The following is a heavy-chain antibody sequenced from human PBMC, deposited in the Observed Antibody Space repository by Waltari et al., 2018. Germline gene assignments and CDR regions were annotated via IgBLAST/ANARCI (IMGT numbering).Heavy chain of an antibody. Sequence: QVQLQQWGAGLLKPSETLSLTCAVYGGSFSGYYWSWIRQPPGKGLEWIGEINHSGSTNYNPSLKSRVTISVDTSKNQFSLKLSSVTAADTAVYYCARVRTRGYSYYYYGMDVWGQGTLVTVSS. CDR3: ARVRTRGYSYYYYGMDV. J-gene: IGHJ6*02. CDR2: INHSGST. CDR1: GGSFSGYY. D-gene: IGHD1-7*01. V-gene: IGHV4-34*01.